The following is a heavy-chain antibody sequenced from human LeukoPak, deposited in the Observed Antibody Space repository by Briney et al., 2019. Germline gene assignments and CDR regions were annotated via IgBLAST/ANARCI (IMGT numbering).Heavy chain of an antibody. CDR2: ISSSSNYI. CDR1: GFTFSSYR. Sequence: GGSLRLSCAASGFTFSSYRMSWVRQAPGKGLEWVSFISSSSNYIHYVDSVKGRFSISRDNAKNSLYLQMNSLRAEDTAVYYCARIQRTTAYGRFYNWSDPWGQGTLVTVSS. D-gene: IGHD1/OR15-1a*01. J-gene: IGHJ5*02. V-gene: IGHV3-21*01. CDR3: ARIQRTTAYGRFYNWSDP.